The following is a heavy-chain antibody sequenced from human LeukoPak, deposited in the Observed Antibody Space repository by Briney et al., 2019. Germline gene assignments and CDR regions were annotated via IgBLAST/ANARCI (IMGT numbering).Heavy chain of an antibody. V-gene: IGHV3-23*01. CDR2: ISGSGGST. CDR1: GFTFSSYG. CDR3: ADSGSYLTLPNLDY. Sequence: DPGGSLRLSCAASGFTFSSYGMSWVRQAPGKGLEWVSAISGSGGSTYYADSVKGRFTISRDNSKNTLYLQMNSLRAEDTAVYYCADSGSYLTLPNLDYWGQGTLVTVSS. J-gene: IGHJ4*02. D-gene: IGHD1-26*01.